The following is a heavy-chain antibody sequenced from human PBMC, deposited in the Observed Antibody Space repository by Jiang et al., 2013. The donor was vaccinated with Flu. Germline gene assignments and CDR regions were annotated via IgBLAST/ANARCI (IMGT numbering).Heavy chain of an antibody. J-gene: IGHJ1*01. Sequence: QLVESGGGVVQPGRSLRLSCAASGFDFSTYVVYWVRQAPGRGLEWVGVISPDGRDKYYADSVKGRFTISRDNSKNSLHLQMNNLRPDDTGLYYCARDPNTGWYNSKGYFDQWGQGTLVSVSS. CDR1: GFDFSTYV. D-gene: IGHD6-19*01. V-gene: IGHV3-30*04. CDR2: ISPDGRDK. CDR3: ARDPNTGWYNSKGYFDQ.